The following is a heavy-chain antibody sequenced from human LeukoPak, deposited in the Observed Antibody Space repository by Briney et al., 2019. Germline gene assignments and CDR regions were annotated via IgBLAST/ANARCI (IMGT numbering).Heavy chain of an antibody. CDR3: ARDYYGDYAGGIDY. V-gene: IGHV3-48*02. Sequence: GGSLRLSCAASGFTFSSYAMSWVRQAPGKGLEWVSYISSSSSTIYYADSVKGRFTISRDNAKNSLYLQMNSLRDEDTAVYYCARDYYGDYAGGIDYWGQGTLVTVSS. CDR1: GFTFSSYA. CDR2: ISSSSSTI. D-gene: IGHD4-17*01. J-gene: IGHJ4*02.